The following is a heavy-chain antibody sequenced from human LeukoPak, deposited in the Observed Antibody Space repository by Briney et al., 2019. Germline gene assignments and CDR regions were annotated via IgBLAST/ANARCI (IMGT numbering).Heavy chain of an antibody. CDR2: ISGYNGHT. CDR3: ARMMTPRLYYDSSGYYYGAFDI. CDR1: GYTFTNYG. D-gene: IGHD3-22*01. Sequence: GASVKVSFKASGYTFTNYGITWVRQAPGQGLEWMGWISGYNGHTNYAQKLQGRVTMTTDTSTSTAYMELWSLRSDDTAMYYCARMMTPRLYYDSSGYYYGAFDIWGQGTMVTVSS. V-gene: IGHV1-18*01. J-gene: IGHJ3*02.